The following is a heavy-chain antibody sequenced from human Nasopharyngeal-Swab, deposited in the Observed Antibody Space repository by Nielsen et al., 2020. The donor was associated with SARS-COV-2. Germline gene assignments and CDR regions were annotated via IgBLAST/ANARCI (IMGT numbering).Heavy chain of an antibody. CDR3: TSPGYCSSTSCYPDNWFDP. J-gene: IGHJ5*02. CDR2: IRSKAYGGTT. V-gene: IGHV3-49*02. Sequence: WIRQPPGKGLEWVGFIRSKAYGGTTEYAASVKGRFTISRDDSKSIAYLQVNSLKTEDTAVYYCTSPGYCSSTSCYPDNWFDPWGQGTLVTVSS. D-gene: IGHD2-2*03.